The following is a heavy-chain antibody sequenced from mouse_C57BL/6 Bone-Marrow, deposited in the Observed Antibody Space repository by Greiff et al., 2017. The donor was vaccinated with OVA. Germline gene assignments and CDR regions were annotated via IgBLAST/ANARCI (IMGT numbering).Heavy chain of an antibody. J-gene: IGHJ4*01. CDR2: IDPENGGT. V-gene: IGHV14-4*01. CDR1: GFTIKDYY. D-gene: IGHD1-1*01. Sequence: EVQLQQSGAELVRPGASVKLSCTASGFTIKDYYMPWVKQRPEQGLEWIGWIDPENGGTEYPSKFPGKATITADTSSNTAYLQLSSLTSEDTAVYYCTTAAVVATGDYAMDYWGQGTAVTVSS. CDR3: TTAAVVATGDYAMDY.